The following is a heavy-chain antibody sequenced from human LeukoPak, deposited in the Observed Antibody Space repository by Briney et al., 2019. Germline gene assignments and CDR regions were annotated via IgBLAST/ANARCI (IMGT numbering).Heavy chain of an antibody. CDR3: ARDEYYYGSGSYYLGGPYYFDY. Sequence: ASVKVSCKASGYTFTNYGITWVRQAPGQGLEWMGWISAYNGNTNYAQKFQGRVTMTRDTSISTAYMELSRLRSDDTAVYYCARDEYYYGSGSYYLGGPYYFDYWGQGTLVTVSS. CDR1: GYTFTNYG. CDR2: ISAYNGNT. J-gene: IGHJ4*02. D-gene: IGHD3-10*01. V-gene: IGHV1-18*01.